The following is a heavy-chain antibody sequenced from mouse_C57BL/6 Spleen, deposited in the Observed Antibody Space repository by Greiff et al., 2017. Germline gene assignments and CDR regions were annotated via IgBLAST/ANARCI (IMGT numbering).Heavy chain of an antibody. J-gene: IGHJ3*01. V-gene: IGHV1-85*01. Sequence: VQLVESGPELVKPGASVKLSCKASGYTFTSYDINWVKQRPGQGLEWIGWIYPRDGSTMYNEKFKGKATLTVDTSSSTAYMELHSLTSEDSAVYCYARDYGGRAWFAYWGQGTLVTVSA. D-gene: IGHD1-1*01. CDR1: GYTFTSYD. CDR2: IYPRDGST. CDR3: ARDYGGRAWFAY.